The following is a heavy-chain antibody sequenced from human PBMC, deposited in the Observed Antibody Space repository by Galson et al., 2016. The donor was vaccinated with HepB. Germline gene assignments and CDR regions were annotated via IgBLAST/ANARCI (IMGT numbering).Heavy chain of an antibody. J-gene: IGHJ4*02. CDR3: ARVYAPDGLWPEGYADY. Sequence: SVKVSCKASGYTFTSYGIYWLRQAPGQGLEWMGWISAYNDKTNYAQNFQGRVTMTTDTFTRTAYMELRSLRSHDAAIYHCARVYAPDGLWPEGYADYWGQGTLVSVSS. CDR2: ISAYNDKT. V-gene: IGHV1-18*01. CDR1: GYTFTSYG. D-gene: IGHD2-8*01.